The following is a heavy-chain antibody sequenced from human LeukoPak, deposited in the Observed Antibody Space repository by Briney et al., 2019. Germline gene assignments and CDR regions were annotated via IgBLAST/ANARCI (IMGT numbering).Heavy chain of an antibody. CDR1: GYTFTSYG. D-gene: IGHD3-10*01. J-gene: IGHJ3*02. Sequence: ASVKVSCKASGYTFTSYGISWVRQAPGQGLEWMGWISAYNGNTNYAQKLQGRVTMTTDTSTSTAYMEPRSLRSDDTAVYYCARDILLWFGESKTPFDIWGQGTMVTVSS. V-gene: IGHV1-18*01. CDR3: ARDILLWFGESKTPFDI. CDR2: ISAYNGNT.